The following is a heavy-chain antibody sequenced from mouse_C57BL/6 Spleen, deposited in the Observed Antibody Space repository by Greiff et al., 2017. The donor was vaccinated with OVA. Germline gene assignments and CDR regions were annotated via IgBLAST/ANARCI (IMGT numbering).Heavy chain of an antibody. V-gene: IGHV1-36*01. CDR1: GFPSTDSY. CDR2: VYPYNGGT. J-gene: IGHJ4*01. Sequence: VQLQQSGPVLVKPGPSVKISCKASGFPSTDSYIHGVNHSHGKSLEWIGLVYPYNGGTSYNQKFKGKATLTVDTSSSTAYMELNSLTSEDSAVYYCATPPYDSYAMDYWGQGTSVTVSS. CDR3: ATPPYDSYAMDY.